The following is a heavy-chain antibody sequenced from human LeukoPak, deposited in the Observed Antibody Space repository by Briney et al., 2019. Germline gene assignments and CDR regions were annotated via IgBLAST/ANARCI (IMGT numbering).Heavy chain of an antibody. Sequence: GGSLRLSCAASGFTFSSYAMSWVRQAPGKGLKWVSAISGSGGSTYYADSVKGRFTISRDNSKNTLCLQMNSLRAEDTAVYYCAKDLSVPPGIAVADYYYGMDVWGQGTTVTVSS. CDR3: AKDLSVPPGIAVADYYYGMDV. V-gene: IGHV3-23*01. CDR2: ISGSGGST. CDR1: GFTFSSYA. D-gene: IGHD6-19*01. J-gene: IGHJ6*02.